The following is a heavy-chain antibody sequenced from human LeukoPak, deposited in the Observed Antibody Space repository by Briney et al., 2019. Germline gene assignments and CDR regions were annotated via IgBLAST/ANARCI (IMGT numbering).Heavy chain of an antibody. CDR1: GGSFSGYY. CDR3: ARGAVAGTPHDDAFDI. CDR2: INHSGST. D-gene: IGHD6-19*01. Sequence: SETLSLTSAVYGGSFSGYYWSWIRQPPGKGLEWSGEINHSGSTNYNPSLKSRVTISVDTSKNQFSLKLSSVTAADTAVYYCARGAVAGTPHDDAFDIWGQGTMVTVSS. J-gene: IGHJ3*02. V-gene: IGHV4-34*01.